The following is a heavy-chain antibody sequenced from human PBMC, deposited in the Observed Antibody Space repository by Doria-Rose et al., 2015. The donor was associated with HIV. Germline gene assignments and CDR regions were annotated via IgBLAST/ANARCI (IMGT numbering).Heavy chain of an antibody. CDR1: GFSLLSSGMC. Sequence: QITLKESGPALVKPTQTLTLTCTFSGFSLLSSGMCVSWIRQPPGKALEWLARIDWDEKKYCSPSLTTRLTISKDTSKDQVVLTMTNMDPLDTAMYSCAQGVVPAGIPFDFWGQGIMVTVSS. D-gene: IGHD2-2*01. J-gene: IGHJ4*02. V-gene: IGHV2-70*15. CDR3: AQGVVPAGIPFDF. CDR2: IDWDEKK.